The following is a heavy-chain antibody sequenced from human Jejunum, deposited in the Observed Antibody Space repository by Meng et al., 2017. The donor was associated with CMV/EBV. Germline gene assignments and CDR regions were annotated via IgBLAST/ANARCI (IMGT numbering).Heavy chain of an antibody. CDR2: ISPYNGDT. D-gene: IGHD3/OR15-3a*01. Sequence: VQLVQSGVEVKTAGDSVKLSCKASGYSFTNYGITWIRQAPGQGLEYMGWISPYNGDTNYGQNFQGRMTMTTDTSTTTAYMELRSLRSDDTALYYCTRDGLQYTEGSSYWGQGTLVTVSS. J-gene: IGHJ4*02. CDR1: GYSFTNYG. V-gene: IGHV1-18*01. CDR3: TRDGLQYTEGSSY.